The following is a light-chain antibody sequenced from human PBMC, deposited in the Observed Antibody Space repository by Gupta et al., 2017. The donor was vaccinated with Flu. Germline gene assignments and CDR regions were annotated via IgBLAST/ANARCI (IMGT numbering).Light chain of an antibody. CDR2: AAS. J-gene: IGKJ4*02. CDR1: QSVSNF. CDR3: QQGYSTPQT. Sequence: PSSLSASVGDRVTITCRASQSVSNFLNWYQQKPGKAPKLLIYAASTLQGGVPSRFSGSGSGTDFTLTINSLQPEDFATYNCQQGYSTPQTFGRGTTVEIK. V-gene: IGKV1-39*01.